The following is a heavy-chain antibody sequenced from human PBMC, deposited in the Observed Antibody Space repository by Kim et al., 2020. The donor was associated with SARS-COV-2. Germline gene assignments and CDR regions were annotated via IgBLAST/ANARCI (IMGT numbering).Heavy chain of an antibody. J-gene: IGHJ3*02. D-gene: IGHD3-22*01. CDR3: ARDTLDYYDSSGI. CDR1: GGSISSGGYY. Sequence: SETLSLTCTVSGGSISSGGYYWSWIRQHPGKGLEWIGYIYYSGSTYYNPSLKSRVTISVDTSKNQFSLKLSSVTAADTAVYYCARDTLDYYDSSGIWGQGTMVTVSS. V-gene: IGHV4-31*03. CDR2: IYYSGST.